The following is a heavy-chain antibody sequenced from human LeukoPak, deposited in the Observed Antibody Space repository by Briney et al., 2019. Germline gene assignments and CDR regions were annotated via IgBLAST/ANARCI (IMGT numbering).Heavy chain of an antibody. CDR2: ISGSGGST. D-gene: IGHD3-9*01. V-gene: IGHV3-23*01. J-gene: IGHJ4*02. Sequence: GGSLRLSCAASGFTFSSYGMSWVRQAPGKGLEWVSAISGSGGSTYYADSVKGRFTISRDNSKNTLYLQMNSLRAEDTAVYYCAKARRYFDWPHSPVDYWGQGTLVTVSS. CDR1: GFTFSSYG. CDR3: AKARRYFDWPHSPVDY.